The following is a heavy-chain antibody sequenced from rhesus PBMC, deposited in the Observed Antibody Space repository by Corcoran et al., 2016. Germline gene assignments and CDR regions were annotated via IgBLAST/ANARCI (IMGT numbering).Heavy chain of an antibody. V-gene: IGHV4-165*02. CDR3: ARWVDTATVHFDY. J-gene: IGHJ4*01. D-gene: IGHD5-12*01. CDR1: GGSISGYY. CDR2: IGGSSGST. Sequence: QVQLQESGPGLAKPSETLALTCAVSGGSISGYYWNWIRPPPGKGLVGIGYIGGSSGSTYYHPSLMRRVTISTHTSKNQFSLKRSSVTAADTAVYYCARWVDTATVHFDYWGQGVLVTVSS.